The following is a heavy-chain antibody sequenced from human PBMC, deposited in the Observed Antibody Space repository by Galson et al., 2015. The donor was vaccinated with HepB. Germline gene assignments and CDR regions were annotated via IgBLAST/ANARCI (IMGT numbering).Heavy chain of an antibody. D-gene: IGHD4-17*01. CDR3: AKDPTVTADAFDI. CDR1: GFTFSSYG. CDR2: ISYDGSNK. Sequence: SLRLSCAASGFTFSSYGMHWVRQAPGKGLEWVAVISYDGSNKYYADSVKGRFTISRDNSKNTLYLQMNSLRAEDTAVYYCAKDPTVTADAFDIWGQGTMVTVSS. V-gene: IGHV3-30*18. J-gene: IGHJ3*02.